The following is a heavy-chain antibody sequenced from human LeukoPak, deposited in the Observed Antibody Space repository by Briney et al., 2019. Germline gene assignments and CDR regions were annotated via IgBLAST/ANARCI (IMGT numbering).Heavy chain of an antibody. CDR1: GFTFSGYS. J-gene: IGHJ4*02. V-gene: IGHV3-48*04. D-gene: IGHD1-1*01. Sequence: GGSLRLSCAASGFTFSGYSMNWVRQAPGKGLEWVSHISSGSSVIYYADSVKGRFIISRDNAKNSLYLQMNNLRAEDTAVYYCTRGQLTDPRIDYWGQGTLVTVSS. CDR2: ISSGSSVI. CDR3: TRGQLTDPRIDY.